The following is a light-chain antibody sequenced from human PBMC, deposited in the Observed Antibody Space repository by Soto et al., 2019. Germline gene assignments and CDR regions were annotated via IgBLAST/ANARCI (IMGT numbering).Light chain of an antibody. CDR2: DAS. V-gene: IGKV1D-13*01. CDR1: QDIAIY. Sequence: AIQLTQSPSSLSASVGDRVTITCRASQDIAIYLAWYQQKPGEAPKLRIADASTLERGVPSRFSGSGSVTEFTLTIASLQPDDLATYYCQQYKDYTYTFGQGTKVDIK. CDR3: QQYKDYTYT. J-gene: IGKJ1*01.